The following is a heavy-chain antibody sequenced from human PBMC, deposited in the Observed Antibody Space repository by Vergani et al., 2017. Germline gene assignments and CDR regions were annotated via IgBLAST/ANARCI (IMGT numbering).Heavy chain of an antibody. V-gene: IGHV3-23*01. J-gene: IGHJ4*02. D-gene: IGHD5-24*01. CDR3: GRGSDNYN. CDR2: IKNTGDST. Sequence: EVQLLQSEGAVVQPGGSLRLSCLASGFTFSSLAMSWVRQGHGQGLEWVSSIKNTGDSTHYADSVKGQFTISRDNSKNPLDLQMNSLRVEDTDVYYCGRGSDNYNWGQGTLVTVYS. CDR1: GFTFSSLA.